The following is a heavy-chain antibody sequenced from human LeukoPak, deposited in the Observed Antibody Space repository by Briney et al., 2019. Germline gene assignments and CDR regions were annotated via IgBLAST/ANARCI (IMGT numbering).Heavy chain of an antibody. CDR1: GYTFTGYY. J-gene: IGHJ4*02. CDR3: ARGPSRDGYNPKGGDH. D-gene: IGHD5-24*01. CDR2: INPNSGGT. V-gene: IGHV1-2*02. Sequence: ASVKVSCKASGYTFTGYYMHWVRQAPGQGLEWMGWINPNSGGTNYAQKFQGRVTMTRDTSISTAYMELSRLRSDDTAVYYCARGPSRDGYNPKGGDHWGQGTLVTVSS.